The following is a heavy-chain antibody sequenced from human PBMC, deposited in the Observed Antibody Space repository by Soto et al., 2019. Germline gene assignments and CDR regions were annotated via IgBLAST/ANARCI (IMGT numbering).Heavy chain of an antibody. V-gene: IGHV1-3*01. Sequence: QVQLVQSGAEVKKPGASVKVSCKASGYTFTSYAMQWVRQAPGQRLEWMGWINAGNGNTKYSQKFQGRVTITSDTSASTDYMELSSRRSEDTAVYYCARDLGGWTDYWGQGTLVTVSS. CDR3: ARDLGGWTDY. D-gene: IGHD6-19*01. J-gene: IGHJ4*02. CDR1: GYTFTSYA. CDR2: INAGNGNT.